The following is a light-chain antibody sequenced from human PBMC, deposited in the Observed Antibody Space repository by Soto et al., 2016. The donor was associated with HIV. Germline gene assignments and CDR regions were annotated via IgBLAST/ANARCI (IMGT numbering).Light chain of an antibody. Sequence: DIQLTQSPSSLSASIGDTVSITCRASQDIFNYLAWYQQKPGEVPKLLIFAAISLHSGVPSRFSGRGSGTQFTLTISSLQPEDIGTYYCQHYDSPPWTFGQGTKVEVK. CDR3: QHYDSPPWT. CDR1: QDIFNY. CDR2: AAI. V-gene: IGKV1-27*01. J-gene: IGKJ1*01.